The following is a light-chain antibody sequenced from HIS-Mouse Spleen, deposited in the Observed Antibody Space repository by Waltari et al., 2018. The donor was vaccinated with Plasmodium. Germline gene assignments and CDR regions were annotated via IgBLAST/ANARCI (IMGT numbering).Light chain of an antibody. CDR2: EVS. J-gene: IGLJ2*01. CDR1: SSDVGGYNY. CDR3: SSYAGSNNLV. V-gene: IGLV2-8*01. Sequence: QSALTQPPSASGSPGQSVTISCTGTSSDVGGYNYVSWYQQPPGKAPKLMIYEVSKRPSGVHARVAGSQSGNTASLTVSGLQAEDEADYYCSSYAGSNNLVFGGGTKLTVL.